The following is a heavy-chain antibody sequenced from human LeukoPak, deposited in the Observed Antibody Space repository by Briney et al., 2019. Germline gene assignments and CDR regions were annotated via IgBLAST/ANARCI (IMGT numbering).Heavy chain of an antibody. J-gene: IGHJ4*02. CDR2: IIPIFGTA. Sequence: ASVKVSCKASGGTFSSYAISWVRQAPGQGLEWMGGIIPIFGTANYAQKFQGRVTITADEPTSTAYMELSSLRSEDTAVYYCASGYSYGSGIDYWGQGTLVTVSS. V-gene: IGHV1-69*13. CDR3: ASGYSYGSGIDY. CDR1: GGTFSSYA. D-gene: IGHD5-18*01.